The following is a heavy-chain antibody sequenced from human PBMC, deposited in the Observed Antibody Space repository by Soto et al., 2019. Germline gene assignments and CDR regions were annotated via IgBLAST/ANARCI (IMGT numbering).Heavy chain of an antibody. CDR1: GFTFSNYA. D-gene: IGHD3-10*01. CDR3: ANTRTYGSGSFPTRQTSHYFDY. Sequence: EVQLLESGGGLVQPGGSLRLSCAASGFTFSNYAMTWVRQAPGKGLEWVSAIGNSGDTTYYADSVKGRFTISRDNSKNTLYLQLTSLRAEDTATYYCANTRTYGSGSFPTRQTSHYFDYWGQGTLVTVSS. V-gene: IGHV3-23*01. CDR2: IGNSGDTT. J-gene: IGHJ4*02.